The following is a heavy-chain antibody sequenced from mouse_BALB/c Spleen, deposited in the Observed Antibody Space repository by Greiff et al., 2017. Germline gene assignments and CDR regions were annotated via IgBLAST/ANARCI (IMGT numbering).Heavy chain of an antibody. Sequence: VQLKQSGAELMKPGASVKISCKATGYTFSSYWIEWVKQRPGHGLEWIGEILPGSGSTNYNEKFKGKATFTADTSSNTAYMQLSSLTSEDSAVYYCARGPYYYGSSYWYFDVWGAGTTVTVSS. J-gene: IGHJ1*01. D-gene: IGHD1-1*01. CDR1: GYTFSSYW. V-gene: IGHV1-9*01. CDR2: ILPGSGST. CDR3: ARGPYYYGSSYWYFDV.